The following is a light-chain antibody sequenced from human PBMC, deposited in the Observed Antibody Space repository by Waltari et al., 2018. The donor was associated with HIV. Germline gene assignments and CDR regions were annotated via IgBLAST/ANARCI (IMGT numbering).Light chain of an antibody. CDR3: QQYNNWPET. J-gene: IGKJ1*01. CDR1: QSVSSN. V-gene: IGKV3-15*01. CDR2: GAS. Sequence: EKVVTQSPATLSVSPGERATLSCGASQSVSSNLAWYQQRPGQAPRLLIYGASTRATGIPARFSGSGSGTEFTLTISSLQSEDFAVYYCQQYNNWPETFGQGTKVEI.